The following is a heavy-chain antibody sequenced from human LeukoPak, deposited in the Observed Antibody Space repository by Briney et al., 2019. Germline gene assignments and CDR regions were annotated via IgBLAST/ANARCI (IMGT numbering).Heavy chain of an antibody. CDR1: GFTFSSYA. CDR2: ISGSGGST. V-gene: IGHV3-23*01. J-gene: IGHJ4*02. CDR3: AKLPRGYCSSTSCSYFDY. D-gene: IGHD2-2*01. Sequence: GGSLRLSCAASGFTFSSYAMSWVRQAPRKGLEWVSAISGSGGSTYYAESVKGRFTISRDNSKNTLYQQMNSLRAEDTAVYYCAKLPRGYCSSTSCSYFDYWGQGTLVTVSS.